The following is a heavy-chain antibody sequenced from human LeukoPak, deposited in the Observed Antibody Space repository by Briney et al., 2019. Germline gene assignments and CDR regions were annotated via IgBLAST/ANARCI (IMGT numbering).Heavy chain of an antibody. J-gene: IGHJ5*02. Sequence: SETLSLTCAVYGGSFSGYYWSWIRQPPGKGLEWIGEINHSGSTNYNPSLKSGVTISVDTSKNQFSLKLSSVTAADTAVYYCARGRNYYGSGSYFRRNWFDPWGQGTLVTVSS. CDR2: INHSGST. V-gene: IGHV4-34*01. CDR1: GGSFSGYY. D-gene: IGHD3-10*01. CDR3: ARGRNYYGSGSYFRRNWFDP.